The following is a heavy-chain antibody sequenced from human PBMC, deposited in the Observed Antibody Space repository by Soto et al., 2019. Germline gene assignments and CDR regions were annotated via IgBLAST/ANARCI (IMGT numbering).Heavy chain of an antibody. CDR1: GYTFTSYY. D-gene: IGHD5-12*01. V-gene: IGHV1-46*01. J-gene: IGHJ5*02. CDR2: INPSGGST. CDR3: AYSGYDYNGFDP. Sequence: ASVKVSCKASGYTFTSYYMHWVRQAPGQGLEWMGIINPSGGSTSYAQKFQGRVTMTRDTSTSTVYMELSSLRSEDTAVYYCAYSGYDYNGFDPWGQGTLVTVSS.